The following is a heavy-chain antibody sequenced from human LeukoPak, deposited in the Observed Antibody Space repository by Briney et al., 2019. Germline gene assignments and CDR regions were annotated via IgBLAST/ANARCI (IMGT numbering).Heavy chain of an antibody. J-gene: IGHJ4*02. D-gene: IGHD3-22*01. V-gene: IGHV3-30*04. CDR3: ARGDYYESRGYVAAY. CDR2: ISYDGRNS. CDR1: GFTFRSYA. Sequence: GGSLRLSCAASGFTFRSYAMQWVRQAPGKGLEWMAVISYDGRNSYYVDSVKGRFTISRDNSKDTLYLEMNSLRVKDTAVYYCARGDYYESRGYVAAYWGQGTLVTVST.